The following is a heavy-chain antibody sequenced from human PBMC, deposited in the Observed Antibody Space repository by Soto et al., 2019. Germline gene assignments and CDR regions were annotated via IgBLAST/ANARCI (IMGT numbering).Heavy chain of an antibody. J-gene: IGHJ3*02. V-gene: IGHV4-59*01. CDR2: IYYSGST. CDR1: GDSISSYY. CDR3: ARQKAFFDVFDM. Sequence: SETLSLTCTVSGDSISSYYWSWIRLPPGKGLEWIGYIYYSGSTSYNPSLQRRVTISIDTSKNQFSLKLTSVTAADTAIYYCARQKAFFDVFDMWGRGTLVTVSS.